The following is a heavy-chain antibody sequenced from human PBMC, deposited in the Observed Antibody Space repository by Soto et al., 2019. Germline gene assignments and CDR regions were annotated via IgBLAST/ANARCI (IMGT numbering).Heavy chain of an antibody. CDR3: ARHEVSGGPDY. J-gene: IGHJ4*02. Sequence: SETLSLTCAVYGGSFSGYYWSWIRQPPGKGLEWIGEINHSGSTNYNPSLKSRVTISVDTSKNQFSLKLSSVTAADTAVYYCARHEVSGGPDYWGQGTLVTVSS. CDR2: INHSGST. V-gene: IGHV4-34*01. CDR1: GGSFSGYY. D-gene: IGHD2-15*01.